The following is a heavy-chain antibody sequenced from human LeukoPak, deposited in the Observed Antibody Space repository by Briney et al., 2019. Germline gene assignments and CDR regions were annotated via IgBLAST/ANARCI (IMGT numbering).Heavy chain of an antibody. CDR1: GYSFTSYW. J-gene: IGHJ4*02. Sequence: PGESLKISCKGSGYSFTSYWIGWVRQMPGKGLEWMGIIYPGDSDTRYSPSFQGQVTISAGKSISTAYLQWSSLKASDTAMYYCARRMNCSSTSCYRRPFDYGGQGTLVTVSS. D-gene: IGHD2-2*02. CDR3: ARRMNCSSTSCYRRPFDY. CDR2: IYPGDSDT. V-gene: IGHV5-51*01.